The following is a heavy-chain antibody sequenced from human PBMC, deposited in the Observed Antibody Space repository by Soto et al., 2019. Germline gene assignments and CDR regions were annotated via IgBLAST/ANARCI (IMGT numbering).Heavy chain of an antibody. D-gene: IGHD2-8*01. CDR3: ARVMGSYYYYYMDV. V-gene: IGHV3-66*01. Sequence: GGSLRLSCAASGFTVSSNYMSWVRQAPGKGLEWVSVIYSGGSTYYADSVKGRFTISRDNSKNTLYLQMNSLRAEDTAVYYCARVMGSYYYYYMDVWDKGTTVTVSS. J-gene: IGHJ6*03. CDR2: IYSGGST. CDR1: GFTVSSNY.